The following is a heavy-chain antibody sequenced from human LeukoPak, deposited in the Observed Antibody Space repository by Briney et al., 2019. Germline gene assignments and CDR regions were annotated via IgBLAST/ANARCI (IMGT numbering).Heavy chain of an antibody. D-gene: IGHD6-13*01. Sequence: PGGSLRLSCAASGFTFSSYGMHWVRQAPGKGLEWAAVISHDGSNEYYADSVKGRFTVSRDNSKNTLYLQMNSLRAEDTAVYYCARDYTVPRAAIVTESWGQGTLVTVSS. V-gene: IGHV3-30*03. CDR3: ARDYTVPRAAIVTES. J-gene: IGHJ5*02. CDR1: GFTFSSYG. CDR2: ISHDGSNE.